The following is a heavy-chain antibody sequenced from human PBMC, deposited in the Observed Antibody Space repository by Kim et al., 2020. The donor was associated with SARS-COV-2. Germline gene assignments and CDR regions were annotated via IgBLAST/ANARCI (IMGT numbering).Heavy chain of an antibody. J-gene: IGHJ4*02. V-gene: IGHV1-2*06. CDR3: AREMDGSGNYYIDY. CDR2: INPNSGGT. Sequence: ASVKVSCKASGYTFTGYYIHWVRQAPGQGLEWMGRINPNSGGTNYAQRFQGRVTVTRDTSISTAYMELNRLISDDTALYYCAREMDGSGNYYIDYWGQGTLVTVSS. CDR1: GYTFTGYY. D-gene: IGHD3-10*01.